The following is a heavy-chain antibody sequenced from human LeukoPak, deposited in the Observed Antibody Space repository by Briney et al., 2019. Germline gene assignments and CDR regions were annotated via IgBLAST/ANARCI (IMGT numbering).Heavy chain of an antibody. V-gene: IGHV3-30-3*01. Sequence: AGGSLRLSCAASGFTFSSYAMHWVRQAPGKGLEWVAVISYDGSNKYYADSVKGRFTISRDNSKNTLYLQMNSLRAEDTAVYCCARTSPYSSGWYGLETYYYYYGMDVWGQGTTVTVSS. D-gene: IGHD6-19*01. CDR1: GFTFSSYA. J-gene: IGHJ6*02. CDR3: ARTSPYSSGWYGLETYYYYYGMDV. CDR2: ISYDGSNK.